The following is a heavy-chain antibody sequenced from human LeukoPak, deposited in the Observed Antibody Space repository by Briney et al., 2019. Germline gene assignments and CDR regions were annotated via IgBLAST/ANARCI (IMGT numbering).Heavy chain of an antibody. V-gene: IGHV3-15*01. Sequence: PGGYLRLSCAASGFTFSNAWMSWVRQAPGKGLEWVGRIKSKTDGGTTDYAAPVKGRFTISRDDSKNTLYLQMNSLKTEDTAVYYCTTDAFNYDSSGYYYVYWGQGTLVTVSS. CDR3: TTDAFNYDSSGYYYVY. D-gene: IGHD3-22*01. CDR2: IKSKTDGGTT. J-gene: IGHJ4*02. CDR1: GFTFSNAW.